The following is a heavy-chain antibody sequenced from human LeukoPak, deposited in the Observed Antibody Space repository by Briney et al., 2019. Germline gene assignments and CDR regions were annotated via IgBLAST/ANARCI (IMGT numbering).Heavy chain of an antibody. D-gene: IGHD4-23*01. V-gene: IGHV1-24*01. CDR1: GYTLTELS. CDR3: AVVTRASYWFDP. CDR2: FDPEDGET. J-gene: IGHJ5*02. Sequence: ASVKVSCKVSGYTLTELSMHWVRQAPGEGLEWMGGFDPEDGETIYAQKFQGRVTMTEDTSTDTAYMELSSLRSEDTAVYYCAVVTRASYWFDPRGQGTLVTVSS.